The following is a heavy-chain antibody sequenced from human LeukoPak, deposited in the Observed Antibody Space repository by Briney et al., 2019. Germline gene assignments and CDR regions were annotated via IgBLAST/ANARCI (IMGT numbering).Heavy chain of an antibody. Sequence: PSETLSLTCTVSGGSISSSSYYWGWIRQPPEKGLEWIGSIYYSGSTYHNPSLKSRVTISVDTSKNQFSLKLSSVTAADTAVYYCATLRGGGDYDVGYWGQGTLVTVSS. D-gene: IGHD4-17*01. CDR3: ATLRGGGDYDVGY. CDR1: GGSISSSSYY. V-gene: IGHV4-39*01. CDR2: IYYSGST. J-gene: IGHJ4*02.